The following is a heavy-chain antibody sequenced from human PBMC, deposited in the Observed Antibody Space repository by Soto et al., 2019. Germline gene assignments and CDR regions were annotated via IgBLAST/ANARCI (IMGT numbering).Heavy chain of an antibody. CDR3: ARDRTNWNTFGNWFDP. J-gene: IGHJ5*02. V-gene: IGHV3-30-3*01. Sequence: QVQLVESGGGVVQPGRSLRLSCAASGFTFSSYAMHWVRQAPGKGLEWVAVISYDGSNKYYADSVKGRFTISRDNSKNTLYLQMNSLRAEDTAVYYCARDRTNWNTFGNWFDPWGQGTLVTVSS. CDR1: GFTFSSYA. D-gene: IGHD1-20*01. CDR2: ISYDGSNK.